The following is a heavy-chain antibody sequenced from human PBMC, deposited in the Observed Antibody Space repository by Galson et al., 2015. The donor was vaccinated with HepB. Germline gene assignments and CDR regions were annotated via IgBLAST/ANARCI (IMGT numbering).Heavy chain of an antibody. Sequence: SVKVSCKASGYTFTSYGISWVRLAPGQGLEWMGWISAYNGNTNYAQKLQGRVTMTTDTSTSTAYMELRSLRSDDTAVYYCVRGWEWLVRDAFDIWGQGTMVTVSS. CDR3: VRGWEWLVRDAFDI. J-gene: IGHJ3*02. CDR1: GYTFTSYG. V-gene: IGHV1-18*01. D-gene: IGHD6-19*01. CDR2: ISAYNGNT.